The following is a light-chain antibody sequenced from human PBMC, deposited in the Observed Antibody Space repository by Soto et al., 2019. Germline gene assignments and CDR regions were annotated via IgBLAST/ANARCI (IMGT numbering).Light chain of an antibody. CDR3: CSYAGTYV. J-gene: IGLJ1*01. CDR2: DVT. CDR1: SSDVGGHNY. V-gene: IGLV2-11*01. Sequence: QSALPQPRSVSGSPGQSVTISCTGTSSDVGGHNYVSWYQQHPGKAPKLVIFDVTRRPSEVPDRFSGSRSGSTTSLTISGLQAEDEADYYCCSYAGTYVFGTGTKVTVL.